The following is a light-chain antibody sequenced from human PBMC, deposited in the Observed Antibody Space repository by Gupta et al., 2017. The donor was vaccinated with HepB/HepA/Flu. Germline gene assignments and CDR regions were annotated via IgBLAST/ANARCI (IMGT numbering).Light chain of an antibody. CDR2: AAS. CDR1: QSISSY. V-gene: IGKV1-39*01. J-gene: IGKJ2*03. Sequence: DVQRTQSPSSLSASVGDRVTITCRASQSISSYLNWYQQKPGKAPKLLISAASSLQSGVPSRFSGSGSGTDFTLTISSLQPEDFATYYCQQSYSTPRSFGQGTKLEIK. CDR3: QQSYSTPRS.